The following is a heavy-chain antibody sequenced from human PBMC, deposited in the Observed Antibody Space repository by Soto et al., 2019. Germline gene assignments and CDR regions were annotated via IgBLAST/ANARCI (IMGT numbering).Heavy chain of an antibody. Sequence: QVQLVQSGAEVKKPGASVKVSCKASGYTFTSYGISWVRQAPGQGLEWMGWISAYNGNTNYAQKLQGRVTMTTDTSTSTAYMELRSLRSDDTAVYYCARVWKGKYSRGWYRDAFDIWGQGTMVTVSS. J-gene: IGHJ3*02. CDR1: GYTFTSYG. CDR2: ISAYNGNT. V-gene: IGHV1-18*01. D-gene: IGHD6-19*01. CDR3: ARVWKGKYSRGWYRDAFDI.